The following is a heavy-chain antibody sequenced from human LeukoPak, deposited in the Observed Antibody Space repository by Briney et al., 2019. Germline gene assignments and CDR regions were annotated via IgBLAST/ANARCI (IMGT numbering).Heavy chain of an antibody. CDR2: VVTTGTT. D-gene: IGHD3-10*01. J-gene: IGHJ6*03. V-gene: IGHV4-30-4*07. Sequence: PSETLSLTCAVSGGFIGSGGYSWWWVRQPPGKGLEWIGYVVTTGTTYYNPSLNSRLTISLDVSKNQLSLKLRSVTAADTAVYYCARLGSGSYYNFPYYYYYYYMDVWGKGTTVTISS. CDR1: GGFIGSGGYS. CDR3: ARLGSGSYYNFPYYYYYYYMDV.